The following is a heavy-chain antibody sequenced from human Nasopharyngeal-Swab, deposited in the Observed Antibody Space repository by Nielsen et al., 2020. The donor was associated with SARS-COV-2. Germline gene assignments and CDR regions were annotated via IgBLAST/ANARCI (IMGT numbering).Heavy chain of an antibody. V-gene: IGHV1-69*01. CDR3: ARDIYGDYVGY. J-gene: IGHJ4*02. Sequence: WVRQAPGQGLEWMGGIIPIFGTADYAQKFQGRVTITADESTSTAYMELSSLRSEDTAVYYCARDIYGDYVGYWGQGTLVTVSS. D-gene: IGHD4-17*01. CDR2: IIPIFGTA.